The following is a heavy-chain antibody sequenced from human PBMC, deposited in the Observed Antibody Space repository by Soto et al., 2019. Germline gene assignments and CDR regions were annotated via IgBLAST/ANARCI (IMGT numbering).Heavy chain of an antibody. J-gene: IGHJ6*02. CDR2: IYSGGST. CDR1: GFTVSSNY. CDR3: ARSGYYYASSGHLFYYGMDV. D-gene: IGHD3-22*01. V-gene: IGHV3-53*01. Sequence: SGGSLRLSCAASGFTVSSNYMSWVRQAPGKGLEWVSVIYSGGSTYYAGSVKGRFTISRDNSKNTLYLQMNSLRAEDTAVYYCARSGYYYASSGHLFYYGMDVWGQGTTVTVSS.